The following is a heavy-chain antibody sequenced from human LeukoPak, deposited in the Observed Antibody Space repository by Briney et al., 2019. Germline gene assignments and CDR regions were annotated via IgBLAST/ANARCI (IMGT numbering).Heavy chain of an antibody. V-gene: IGHV3-30*02. D-gene: IGHD6-19*01. J-gene: IGHJ3*01. CDR1: GFNFRSFA. CDR2: IRYDGSDK. Sequence: GGSLRLSCAASGFNFRSFAMHWVRQAPGKGLKWLAFIRYDGSDKYYADSVKGRFTISRDNSKNTLYLQMSSLRAEDTAVYYCASRIVVAAADAFDVWGQGTVVTVS. CDR3: ASRIVVAAADAFDV.